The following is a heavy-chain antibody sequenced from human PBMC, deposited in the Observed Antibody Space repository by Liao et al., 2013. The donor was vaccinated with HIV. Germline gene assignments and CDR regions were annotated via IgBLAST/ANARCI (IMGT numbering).Heavy chain of an antibody. J-gene: IGHJ3*01. Sequence: QVQLQQSGPRLLRPSETLSLTCTVSGVSISGTVYFWAWIRQSPGRGLEWIGNVYFDGSTSYNPSLKSRVFVSLGPSDNEFFLNMNSVSAADTAIYYCARLTGRHYGLARNAFDVWGQGTMVSVS. CDR3: ARLTGRHYGLARNAFDV. CDR1: GVSISGTVYF. D-gene: IGHD3/OR15-3a*01. V-gene: IGHV4-39*07. CDR2: VYFDGST.